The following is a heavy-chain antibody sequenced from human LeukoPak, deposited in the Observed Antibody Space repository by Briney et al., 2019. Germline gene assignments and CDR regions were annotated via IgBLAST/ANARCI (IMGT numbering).Heavy chain of an antibody. Sequence: GGSLRLSCAGSGFTFSSYGMHWVRQAPGKGLEWVAVISYDGSNKYYADSVKGRFTTSRENSKNTLYLQMNSLRAEDTAMYYCAKDRGSSGWFDYWGQGTLVTVSS. D-gene: IGHD6-19*01. J-gene: IGHJ4*02. CDR3: AKDRGSSGWFDY. CDR2: ISYDGSNK. CDR1: GFTFSSYG. V-gene: IGHV3-30*18.